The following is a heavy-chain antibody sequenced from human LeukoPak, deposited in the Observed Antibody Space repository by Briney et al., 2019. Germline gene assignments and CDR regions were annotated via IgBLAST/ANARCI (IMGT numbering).Heavy chain of an antibody. J-gene: IGHJ5*01. CDR2: ISSDGSDT. CDR3: ARHFDGKGSFDF. CDR1: GFNFASRW. D-gene: IGHD4-23*01. V-gene: IGHV3-74*01. Sequence: PGGSLRLSCAASGFNFASRWMHWVRQVPGKGLVWVSRISSDGSDTTYADSVKGRFTISRDNVKKIVYLQMRSLRVEDTAVYYCARHFDGKGSFDFWGRGTLVTVSS.